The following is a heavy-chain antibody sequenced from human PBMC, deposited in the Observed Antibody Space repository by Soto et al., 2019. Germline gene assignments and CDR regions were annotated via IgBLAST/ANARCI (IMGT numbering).Heavy chain of an antibody. V-gene: IGHV3-33*01. CDR1: GFTFSSYG. CDR2: IWYDGSNK. CDR3: ARDFRSQRTAPIWYFDL. D-gene: IGHD2-2*01. Sequence: QVQLVESGGGVVQPGRSLRLSCAASGFTFSSYGMHWVRQAPGKGLEWVAVIWYDGSNKYYADSVKGRFTISRDNSKNTLYLQMTSLRAEDTAVYYCARDFRSQRTAPIWYFDLWGRGTLVTVSS. J-gene: IGHJ2*01.